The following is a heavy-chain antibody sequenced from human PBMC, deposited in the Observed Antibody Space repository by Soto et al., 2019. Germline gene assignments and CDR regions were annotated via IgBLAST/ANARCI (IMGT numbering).Heavy chain of an antibody. Sequence: EVQLVESGGGLVQPGRSLRLSCAASGFTFDDYAMHWVRQAPGKGLEWVSYISSSSSTIYYADSVKGRFTISRDNAKNSLYLQMNSLRDEDTAVYYCARTIAAAGTELDYWGQGTLVTVSS. CDR1: GFTFDDYA. J-gene: IGHJ4*02. CDR3: ARTIAAAGTELDY. D-gene: IGHD6-13*01. CDR2: ISSSSSTI. V-gene: IGHV3-48*02.